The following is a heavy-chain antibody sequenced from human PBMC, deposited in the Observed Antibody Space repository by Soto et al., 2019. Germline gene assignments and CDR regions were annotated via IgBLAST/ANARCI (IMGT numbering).Heavy chain of an antibody. J-gene: IGHJ5*02. CDR3: ARDGRAPYNWFDP. CDR2: IKHDGSEK. V-gene: IGHV3-7*01. CDR1: GFSLSTYW. Sequence: ESGGDLVQPGGSLRLSCAASGFSLSTYWVTWVRQAPGKRLEWVANIKHDGSEKHYVDSVKGRFTISRDNTKNSVYLQMNSLRAEDTAVYYWARDGRAPYNWFDPWGQGTLVTVSS. D-gene: IGHD3-10*01.